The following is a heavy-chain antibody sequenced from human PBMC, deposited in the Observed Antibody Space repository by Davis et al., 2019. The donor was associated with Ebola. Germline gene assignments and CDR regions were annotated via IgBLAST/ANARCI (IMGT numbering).Heavy chain of an antibody. CDR3: ARYYYDSSGYYYAYYYGMDV. CDR1: GYTFTSYA. D-gene: IGHD3-22*01. Sequence: ASVKVSCKASGYTFTSYAMHWVRQAPGQRLEWMGWINAGNGNTKYSQKFQGRVTITRDTSASTAYMELSSLRSEDTAVYYCARYYYDSSGYYYAYYYGMDVWGQGTTVTVSS. J-gene: IGHJ6*02. CDR2: INAGNGNT. V-gene: IGHV1-3*01.